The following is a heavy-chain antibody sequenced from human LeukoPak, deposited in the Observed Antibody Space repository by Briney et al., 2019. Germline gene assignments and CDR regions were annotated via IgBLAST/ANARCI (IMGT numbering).Heavy chain of an antibody. Sequence: GGSLRLSCAASGFTFSNLWMSWVRQAPGKGLEWVASIRQDGNEKYYVDSVKGRFTISRDNAKNSLYLEMSSLRVEDTAVYYCCGYYDLGSFPSWGQGTLVTVSS. CDR3: CGYYDLGSFPS. V-gene: IGHV3-7*03. CDR2: IRQDGNEK. CDR1: GFTFSNLW. J-gene: IGHJ5*02. D-gene: IGHD3-10*01.